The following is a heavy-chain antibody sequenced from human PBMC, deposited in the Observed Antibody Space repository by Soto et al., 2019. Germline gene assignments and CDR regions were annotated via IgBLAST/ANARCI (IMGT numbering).Heavy chain of an antibody. CDR3: ASWGEVGGQLERRDWFDP. CDR1: GYSFTSYW. J-gene: IGHJ5*02. Sequence: GESLKISCKGSGYSFTSYWIGWVRQMPGKGLEWMGIIYPGDSDTRYSPSFQGQVTISADKSISTAYLQWSSLKASDTAMYYCASWGEVGGQLERRDWFDPWGQGTLVTVSS. CDR2: IYPGDSDT. V-gene: IGHV5-51*01. D-gene: IGHD1-1*01.